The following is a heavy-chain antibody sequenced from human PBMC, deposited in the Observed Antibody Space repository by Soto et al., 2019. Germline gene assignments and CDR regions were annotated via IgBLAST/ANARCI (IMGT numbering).Heavy chain of an antibody. V-gene: IGHV1-46*02. CDR2: IKPSGDST. J-gene: IGHJ4*02. Sequence: QVQLVQSGSEVKRPGTSVKVSCKAAGYTFNAYSMHWVRQAPGQGLEWMGMIKPSGDSTTYAQNSQGRVPMTRDTSTTTVYMELSGLRSEDTAVDYCAGDWAHDYWGQGTLVTVSS. D-gene: IGHD7-27*01. CDR3: AGDWAHDY. CDR1: GYTFNAYS.